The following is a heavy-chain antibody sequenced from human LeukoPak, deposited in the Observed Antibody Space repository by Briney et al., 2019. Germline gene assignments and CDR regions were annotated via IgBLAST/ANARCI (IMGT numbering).Heavy chain of an antibody. D-gene: IGHD2-2*01. CDR2: ISGSGGST. J-gene: IGHJ4*02. V-gene: IGHV3-23*01. Sequence: GSLRLSCAASGFTFSSYAMSWVRQAPGKGLEWVSAISGSGGSTYYADSVKGRFTISRDNFKNTLYLQMNSLRAEGTAVYYCATPPYCSSTSCPLYYFDYWYWGTRVIVSS. CDR1: GFTFSSYA. CDR3: ATPPYCSSTSCPLYYFDY.